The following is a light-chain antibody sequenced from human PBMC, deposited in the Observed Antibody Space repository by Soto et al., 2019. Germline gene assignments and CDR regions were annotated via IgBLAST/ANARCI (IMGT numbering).Light chain of an antibody. V-gene: IGKV3-15*01. CDR2: DAS. CDR3: QQRSSTPLT. CDR1: QSAISN. Sequence: EIVMTQSPATLSVSPGERVNLSCRASQSAISNLAWYQQKPGQTPRLLIYDASTRATDIPARFSGFGAGTEFTLTISSLQPEDFATYYCQQRSSTPLTFGGGTKVDIK. J-gene: IGKJ4*01.